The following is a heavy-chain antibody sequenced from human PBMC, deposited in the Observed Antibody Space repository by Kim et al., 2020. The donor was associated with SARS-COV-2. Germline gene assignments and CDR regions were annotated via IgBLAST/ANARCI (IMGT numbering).Heavy chain of an antibody. D-gene: IGHD7-27*01. CDR2: ISWDGTGT. CDR1: GFTFSTSP. J-gene: IGHJ4*02. CDR3: AKVGNNSCFDY. Sequence: GGSLRLSCVASGFTFSTSPMGWVRQAPGKGLEWVSRISWDGTGTYYADSVKGRFTMSSDKSKNILYLHMNSLRVEDTAVYYCAKVGNNSCFDYWGQGP. V-gene: IGHV3-23*01.